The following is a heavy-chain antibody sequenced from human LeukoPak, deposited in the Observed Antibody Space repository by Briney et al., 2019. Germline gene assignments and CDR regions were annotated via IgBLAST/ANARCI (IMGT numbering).Heavy chain of an antibody. Sequence: GGSLRLSCAASGFTFSSHWMHWVRQAPGKGLVWVSRINSDGSSATYADSVKGRFTISRDNADNTLYLQMDSLRAEDTAVYYCAKELDYYDSSGYHYWGQGTLVTVSS. D-gene: IGHD3-22*01. J-gene: IGHJ4*02. V-gene: IGHV3-74*01. CDR3: AKELDYYDSSGYHY. CDR1: GFTFSSHW. CDR2: INSDGSSA.